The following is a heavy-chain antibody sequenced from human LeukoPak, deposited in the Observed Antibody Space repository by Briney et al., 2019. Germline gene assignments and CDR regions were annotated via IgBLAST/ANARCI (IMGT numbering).Heavy chain of an antibody. CDR2: IWYDGSNK. Sequence: GGSLRLSCAAPGFTFSSYGMHWVRQAPGKGLEWVAAIWYDGSNKYYADSVKGRFTISRDNSKNTLYLQMNSLRAEDTAVYYCARDAEVGDLDYWGQGTLVTVSS. J-gene: IGHJ4*02. D-gene: IGHD5-24*01. CDR3: ARDAEVGDLDY. CDR1: GFTFSSYG. V-gene: IGHV3-33*01.